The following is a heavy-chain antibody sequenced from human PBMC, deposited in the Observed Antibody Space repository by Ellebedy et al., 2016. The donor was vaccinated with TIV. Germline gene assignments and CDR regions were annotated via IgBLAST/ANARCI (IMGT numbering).Heavy chain of an antibody. CDR1: GFTFGSFA. CDR3: AKGSSSGFTYDRVGFEY. Sequence: GESLKISCAASGFTFGSFAMHWVRQAPGKGLEWLSVIGGDGRNTYHADSVKGRFTLTRDNSKKTLYLEMNRLRTEDTAVYYYAKGSSSGFTYDRVGFEYWGQGTLVTVSS. J-gene: IGHJ4*02. CDR2: IGGDGRNT. V-gene: IGHV3-23*01. D-gene: IGHD3-22*01.